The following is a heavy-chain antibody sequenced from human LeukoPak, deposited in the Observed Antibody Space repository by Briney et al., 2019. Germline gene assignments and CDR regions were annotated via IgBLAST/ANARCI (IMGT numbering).Heavy chain of an antibody. CDR2: ISHSGSA. J-gene: IGHJ4*02. Sequence: PGTLSLTCAISGGSLTSSNWWSWVRQPPGKGLEWIGEISHSGSANYNPSLKSRVTISVDKPKNQFSLCLSSVTAADTAVYYCARASGYCGSTSCYRWGQGTLVTVSS. CDR1: GGSLTSSNW. V-gene: IGHV4-4*03. D-gene: IGHD2-2*01. CDR3: ARASGYCGSTSCYR.